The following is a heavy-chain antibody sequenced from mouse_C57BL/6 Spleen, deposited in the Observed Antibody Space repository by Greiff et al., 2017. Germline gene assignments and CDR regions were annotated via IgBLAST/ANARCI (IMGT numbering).Heavy chain of an antibody. D-gene: IGHD4-1*01. Sequence: EVKLMESGPGMVQPSQSLSLTCTVTGYSITSGYDWHWIRHFPGNKLEWMGYISYSGSTNYNPSLKSRISITLDTSKNHFFLKLNSVTTEDTAAFYCARGRDSTGGGAMDYWGQGTSVTVSS. J-gene: IGHJ4*01. CDR1: GYSITSGYD. CDR3: ARGRDSTGGGAMDY. CDR2: ISYSGST. V-gene: IGHV3-1*01.